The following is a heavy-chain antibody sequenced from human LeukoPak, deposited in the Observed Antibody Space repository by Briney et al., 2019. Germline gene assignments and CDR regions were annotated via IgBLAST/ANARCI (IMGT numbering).Heavy chain of an antibody. CDR3: ARQASSGWSDY. CDR1: GYTFTSYY. V-gene: IGHV1-46*01. J-gene: IGHJ4*02. Sequence: ASVKVSCKASGYTFTSYYMHWVRQAPGQGLEWMGIINPSGGSTGYAQKFQGRGTMTRDTSTSTVYMELSSLRSEDTAVYYCARQASSGWSDYWGQGTLVTVSS. CDR2: INPSGGST. D-gene: IGHD6-19*01.